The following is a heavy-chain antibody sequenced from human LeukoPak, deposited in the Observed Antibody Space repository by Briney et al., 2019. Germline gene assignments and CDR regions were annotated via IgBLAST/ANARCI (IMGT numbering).Heavy chain of an antibody. V-gene: IGHV4-38-2*02. CDR3: ARHRDRLVATG. CDR2: IYHSGST. J-gene: IGHJ4*02. Sequence: PSETLSLTCTVSGYSISSGYYWGWIRQPPGKGLEWIGSIYHSGSTYYNPSLKSRVTISVDTSKNQFSLKLSSVTAADTAVYYCARHRDRLVATGWGQGTLVTVSS. D-gene: IGHD5-12*01. CDR1: GYSISSGYY.